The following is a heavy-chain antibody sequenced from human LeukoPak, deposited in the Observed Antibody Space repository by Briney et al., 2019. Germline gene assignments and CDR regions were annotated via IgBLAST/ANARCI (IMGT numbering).Heavy chain of an antibody. CDR2: ISYDGSNK. CDR1: GFTFRSYA. V-gene: IGHV3-30*04. Sequence: GRSLRLSCAAPGFTFRSYAMHWVRQAPGKGLEWEAAISYDGSNKKYADSVKGRFTISRDNSKNTLYLQMNSLRAEDTAVYYCARVTGYMIEDYFDYWGQGTLVTVSS. CDR3: ARVTGYMIEDYFDY. D-gene: IGHD3-22*01. J-gene: IGHJ4*02.